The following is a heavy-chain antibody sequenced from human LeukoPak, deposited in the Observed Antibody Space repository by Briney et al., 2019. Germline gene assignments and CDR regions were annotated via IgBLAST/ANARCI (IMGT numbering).Heavy chain of an antibody. CDR1: GYTFTSYD. V-gene: IGHV1-8*01. D-gene: IGHD6-13*01. J-gene: IGHJ4*02. CDR3: AEGIPGFSSWVH. CDR2: MHPNSGNT. Sequence: ASVQVSCKDSGYTFTSYDILWVGPATGKELAWMGWMHPNSGNTRYAHKFQDRVNLTRETSISTAYMEPRRLKSDSTAVHFRAEGIPGFSSWVHWGQKTLVTVSS.